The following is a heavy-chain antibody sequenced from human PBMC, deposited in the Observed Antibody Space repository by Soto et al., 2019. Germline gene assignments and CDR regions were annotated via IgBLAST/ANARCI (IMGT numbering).Heavy chain of an antibody. CDR1: GFTFSSYS. Sequence: EVQLVESGGGLVKPGGSLRLSCAASGFTFSSYSMNWVRQAPGKGLEWVSSITSSSSYINYADSVKGRFTISRDNAKNSLYLQTNSLRAEDTAVYYCARATVITGRIGDFDMWGQGTMVTVSS. J-gene: IGHJ3*02. V-gene: IGHV3-21*01. CDR3: ARATVITGRIGDFDM. D-gene: IGHD4-17*01. CDR2: ITSSSSYI.